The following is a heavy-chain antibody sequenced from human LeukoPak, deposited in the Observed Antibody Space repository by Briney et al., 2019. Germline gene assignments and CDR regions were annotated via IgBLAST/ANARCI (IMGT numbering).Heavy chain of an antibody. CDR2: IYYSGST. D-gene: IGHD6-13*01. Sequence: PSETLSLTCTVSGGSISRSSYYWGWIRQPPGKGLEWIGSIYYSGSTYYNPSLKSRVTISVDTSKNQFSLKLSSVTAADTAVYYCARTDSSSLATSFDYWGQGTLVTVSS. V-gene: IGHV4-39*01. CDR3: ARTDSSSLATSFDY. CDR1: GGSISRSSYY. J-gene: IGHJ4*02.